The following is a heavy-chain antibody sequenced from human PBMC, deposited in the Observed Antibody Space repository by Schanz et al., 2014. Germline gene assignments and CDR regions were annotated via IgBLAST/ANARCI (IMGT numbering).Heavy chain of an antibody. CDR3: AKVDRTRYYAMDV. CDR1: GYTFTTYY. CDR2: IIPILDKT. Sequence: QGQLVQSGAEVKKPGASVKVSCKASGYTFTTYYIHWVRQAPGQGLEWMGRIIPILDKTNYAQKFQGRVTMTADKSTSTVYMEVSGLRSEDTAVYYCAKVDRTRYYAMDVWGQGTTVTVSS. V-gene: IGHV1-69*04. J-gene: IGHJ6*02. D-gene: IGHD3-9*01.